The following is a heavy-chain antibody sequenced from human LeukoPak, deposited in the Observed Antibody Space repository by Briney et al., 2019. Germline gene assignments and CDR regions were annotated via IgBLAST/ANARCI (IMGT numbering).Heavy chain of an antibody. V-gene: IGHV4-4*07. CDR1: GGSISSYY. D-gene: IGHD3-10*01. Sequence: SETLSLTCTVSGGSISSYYWSWIRQPAGKGLEWIGRIYTSGSTNYNPSLKSRVTMSVDTSKNQFSLKLSSVTAADTAVYYCARVRNWDGSGNYYASGGYYYYMDVWGKGTTVTVSS. J-gene: IGHJ6*03. CDR2: IYTSGST. CDR3: ARVRNWDGSGNYYASGGYYYYMDV.